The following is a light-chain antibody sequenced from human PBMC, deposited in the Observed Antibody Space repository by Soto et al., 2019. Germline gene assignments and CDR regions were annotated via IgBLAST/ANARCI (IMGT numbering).Light chain of an antibody. Sequence: EIAVSQSPATLSVSTGGRARLSCRASRSVSSNLAWYQQKPGQAPRLLIYDASTRASGIPARFSGSGSGTDFTLTISSLQSEDFAVYYCQQYNIWPRTFGQGTKVDIK. CDR1: RSVSSN. V-gene: IGKV3-15*01. J-gene: IGKJ1*01. CDR3: QQYNIWPRT. CDR2: DAS.